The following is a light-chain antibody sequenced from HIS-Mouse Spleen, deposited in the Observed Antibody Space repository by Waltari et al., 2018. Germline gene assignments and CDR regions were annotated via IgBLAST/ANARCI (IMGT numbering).Light chain of an antibody. CDR3: YSTDSSGNHRV. V-gene: IGLV3-10*01. J-gene: IGLJ2*01. CDR2: EDS. CDR1: ALPKKY. Sequence: SYELTQPPSVSVSPGQTARITCSGDALPKKYAYWYQQKSGQSPVLVIYEDSKRTSGIPDGVSGSSSGTMATLTISGAQVEDEADYYCYSTDSSGNHRVFGGGTKLTVL.